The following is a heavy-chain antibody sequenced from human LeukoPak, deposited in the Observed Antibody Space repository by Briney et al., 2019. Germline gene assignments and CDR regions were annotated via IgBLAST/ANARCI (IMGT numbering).Heavy chain of an antibody. Sequence: ASVKVSCKASGYTFTGYYMHWVRQAPGQGLEWMGWINPNSGGTNYAQKFQGRVTMTRDTSISTAYMELSRLRSDDTAVYYCAREGLNCGLKGYDILTGYSANWGQGTLVTVSS. D-gene: IGHD3-9*01. J-gene: IGHJ4*02. V-gene: IGHV1-2*02. CDR1: GYTFTGYY. CDR2: INPNSGGT. CDR3: AREGLNCGLKGYDILTGYSAN.